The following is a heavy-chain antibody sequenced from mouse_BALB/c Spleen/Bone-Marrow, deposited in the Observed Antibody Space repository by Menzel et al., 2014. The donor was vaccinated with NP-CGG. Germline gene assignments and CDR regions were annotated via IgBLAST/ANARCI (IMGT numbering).Heavy chain of an antibody. Sequence: EVKLMESGGGLVKPGGSLKLSCAASGFTFSSYTMSWVRQTPEKRLEWVATISSGGSYTYYPDSVKGRFTISRDNAKNTLYLQMSSLESEDTAMYYCTRRGDYDGYFDYWGQGTTLTVSS. CDR1: GFTFSSYT. CDR3: TRRGDYDGYFDY. J-gene: IGHJ2*01. V-gene: IGHV5-6-4*01. D-gene: IGHD2-3*01. CDR2: ISSGGSYT.